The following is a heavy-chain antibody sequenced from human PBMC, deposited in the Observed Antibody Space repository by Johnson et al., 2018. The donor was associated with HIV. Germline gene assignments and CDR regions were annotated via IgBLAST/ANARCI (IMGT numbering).Heavy chain of an antibody. CDR3: VTFSSGI. J-gene: IGHJ3*02. CDR1: GFTFNNAW. D-gene: IGHD3-3*01. Sequence: VQLVESGGGLVKPGGSLRLSCVASGFTFNNAWMTWVRQAPGKGLEWVVNIKQDGSEKYYVDSVKGRFTISRDNAKNSLYLQMNSLRAEDTAVYYCVTFSSGIWGQGTMVTVSS. CDR2: IKQDGSEK. V-gene: IGHV3-7*02.